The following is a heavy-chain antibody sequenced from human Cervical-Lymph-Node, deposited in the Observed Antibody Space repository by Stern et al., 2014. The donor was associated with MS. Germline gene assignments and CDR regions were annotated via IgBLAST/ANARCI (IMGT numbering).Heavy chain of an antibody. D-gene: IGHD6-19*01. Sequence: QLQLQESGPGLVKPSETLSLTCTVSGGSTSSRNYFWAWIRQPPGKGLEWIASINYSGTTENTPSIRSRVTISVDTSKNQFSLKVPSVTAADTAVYYCARRSSGWYTFDYWGQGTLVTVSS. CDR1: GGSTSSRNYF. V-gene: IGHV4-39*01. CDR3: ARRSSGWYTFDY. CDR2: INYSGTT. J-gene: IGHJ4*02.